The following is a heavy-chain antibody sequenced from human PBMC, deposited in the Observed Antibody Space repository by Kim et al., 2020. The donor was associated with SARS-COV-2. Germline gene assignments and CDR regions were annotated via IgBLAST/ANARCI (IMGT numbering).Heavy chain of an antibody. Sequence: GGSLRLSCAGSGFTFNKFAMNWIRQAPGKGLEWVSAVSGDASTTYYADSVKGRFIVSRDNSKNTVYLQLNSVRVEDAAIYYCAKDRGGYTRGWYKGAYHFDAWGQEILVTVPS. D-gene: IGHD6-19*01. CDR2: VSGDASTT. CDR3: AKDRGGYTRGWYKGAYHFDA. J-gene: IGHJ4*02. V-gene: IGHV3-23*01. CDR1: GFTFNKFA.